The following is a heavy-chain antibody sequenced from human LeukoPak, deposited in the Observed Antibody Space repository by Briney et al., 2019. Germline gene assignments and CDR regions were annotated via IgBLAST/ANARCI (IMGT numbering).Heavy chain of an antibody. J-gene: IGHJ6*02. Sequence: GGSLRLSCAASGFTFSSYAMNWVRQAPGKGLEWVSGIRGSDDNTYYADSVKGRFTISRDNSKNTLYLQMNSLRAEDTAVYYCAKSSGAPVYYGMDVWGQGTTVTVSS. CDR3: AKSSGAPVYYGMDV. CDR2: IRGSDDNT. CDR1: GFTFSSYA. V-gene: IGHV3-23*01. D-gene: IGHD1-26*01.